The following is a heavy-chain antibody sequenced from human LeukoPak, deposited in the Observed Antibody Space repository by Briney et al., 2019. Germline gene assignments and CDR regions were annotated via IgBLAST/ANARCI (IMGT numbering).Heavy chain of an antibody. CDR1: GGSISSGDYY. CDR2: IYYSGST. CDR3: ARAPRITMVRGVIQKGFDY. D-gene: IGHD3-10*01. Sequence: SQTLSLTCTVSGGSISSGDYYWSWIRQPPGKGLEWIGYIYYSGSTYYNPSLKSRVTISVDTSKNQFPLKLSSVTAADTAVYYCARAPRITMVRGVIQKGFDYWGQGTLVTVSS. V-gene: IGHV4-30-4*01. J-gene: IGHJ4*02.